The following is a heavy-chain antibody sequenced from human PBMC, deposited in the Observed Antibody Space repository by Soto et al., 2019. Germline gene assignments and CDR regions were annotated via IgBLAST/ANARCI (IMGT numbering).Heavy chain of an antibody. J-gene: IGHJ6*02. CDR1: GYSSTSYW. V-gene: IGHV5-51*01. Sequence: GESLKISCKGSGYSSTSYWIGWVRQMPGKGLEWMGIIYPGDSDTRYSPSFQGQVTISADKSISTAYLQWSSLKASDTAMYYCARSRNDFWSGYYYYGMDVCGQGTTVTVSS. CDR2: IYPGDSDT. D-gene: IGHD3-3*01. CDR3: ARSRNDFWSGYYYYGMDV.